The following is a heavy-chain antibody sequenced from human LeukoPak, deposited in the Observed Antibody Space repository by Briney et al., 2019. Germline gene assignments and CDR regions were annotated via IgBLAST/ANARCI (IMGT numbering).Heavy chain of an antibody. CDR1: GFTFGYHA. Sequence: GGSLRLSCTASGFTFGYHAINWVRQAPGKGLEWISYISGNSVFTNYADSVQGRFTISRDNAKNSLYLQMNSLSAEDTAVYYCARDRVAVRGDSGYDPVFDIWGQGTVVTVSS. V-gene: IGHV3-11*05. D-gene: IGHD5-12*01. J-gene: IGHJ3*02. CDR3: ARDRVAVRGDSGYDPVFDI. CDR2: ISGNSVFT.